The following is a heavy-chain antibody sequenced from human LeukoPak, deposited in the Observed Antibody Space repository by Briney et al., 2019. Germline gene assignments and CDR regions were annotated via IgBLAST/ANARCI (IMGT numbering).Heavy chain of an antibody. D-gene: IGHD1-26*01. Sequence: ASVKVSCKASGYTFTGYYMHWVRQAPGQGLEWMGWINPNSGGTNYAQKFQGRVTMTRDTSISTAYMELSRLRSDDTAVYYCARVSIVGATHNWFDPWGQGTLVTVSS. CDR2: INPNSGGT. V-gene: IGHV1-2*02. CDR1: GYTFTGYY. CDR3: ARVSIVGATHNWFDP. J-gene: IGHJ5*02.